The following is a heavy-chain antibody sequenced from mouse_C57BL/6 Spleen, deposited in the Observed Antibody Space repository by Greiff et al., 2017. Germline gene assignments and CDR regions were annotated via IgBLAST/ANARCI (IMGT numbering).Heavy chain of an antibody. CDR1: GYTFTSYW. D-gene: IGHD1-1*01. CDR2: IYPSDSET. Sequence: VQLQQPGAELVRPGSSVKLSCKASGYTFTSYWMDWVKQRPGQGLEWIGNIYPSDSETHYNQKFKDKATLTVDKSSVTAYMQLSSLTSEDSAVYYCASGTTVVASDYWGQGTTLTVSS. CDR3: ASGTTVVASDY. V-gene: IGHV1-61*01. J-gene: IGHJ2*01.